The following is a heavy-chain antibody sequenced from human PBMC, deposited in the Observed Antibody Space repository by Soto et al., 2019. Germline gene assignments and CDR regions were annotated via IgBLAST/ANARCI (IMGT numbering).Heavy chain of an antibody. V-gene: IGHV3-30-3*01. CDR1: GFTFSSYA. D-gene: IGHD3-3*01. CDR3: AKALYYDFWSGPGLDSGAYHYYGMDV. CDR2: ISYDGSNK. Sequence: PEGSLRLSCAASGFTFSSYAMHWARQAPGKGLEWVAVISYDGSNKYYADSVKGRFTISRDNCKNTLYLQMNSLRTEDTALYYCAKALYYDFWSGPGLDSGAYHYYGMDVWGQGTTVTVSS. J-gene: IGHJ6*02.